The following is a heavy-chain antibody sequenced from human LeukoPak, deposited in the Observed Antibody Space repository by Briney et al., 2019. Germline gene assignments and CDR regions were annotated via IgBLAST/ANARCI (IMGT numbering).Heavy chain of an antibody. CDR2: INHSGST. CDR1: GGSFSGYY. J-gene: IGHJ6*03. V-gene: IGHV4-34*01. Sequence: KSSETLSLTCRVYGGSFSGYYWSWIRQSPGRRLEWLGEINHSGSTNYHPSLRSRLTISVDTSNNKFSLNMTSVTAADTAVYFCARRTPGLYFGAFYYYMDVWGKGATVIISS. CDR3: ARRTPGLYFGAFYYYMDV. D-gene: IGHD3-16*02.